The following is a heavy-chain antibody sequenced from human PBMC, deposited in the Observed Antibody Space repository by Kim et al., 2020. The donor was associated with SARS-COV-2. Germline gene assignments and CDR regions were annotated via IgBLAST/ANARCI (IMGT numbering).Heavy chain of an antibody. CDR3: ASASSGWTDYYYYGMDV. Sequence: ASVKVSCKASGYTFTGYYMHWVRQAPGQGLEWMGRINPNSGGTNYAQKFQGRVTMTRDTSISTAYMELSRLRSDDTAVYYCASASSGWTDYYYYGMDVWGQGTTVTVSS. V-gene: IGHV1-2*06. J-gene: IGHJ6*02. CDR1: GYTFTGYY. D-gene: IGHD6-19*01. CDR2: INPNSGGT.